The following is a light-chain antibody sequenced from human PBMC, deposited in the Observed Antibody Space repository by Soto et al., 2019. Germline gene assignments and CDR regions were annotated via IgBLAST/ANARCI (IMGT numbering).Light chain of an antibody. J-gene: IGLJ2*01. CDR2: EVN. CDR3: SSYADSNIVV. Sequence: QSVLTQPPSASGSPGHSVTISCTGTSSDVGGYNYVSWYQQHPGKAPKLMIYEVNKRPPGVPDRFSGSKSGNTASLTVSGLQAEDEADYYCSSYADSNIVVFGGGTKVTVL. CDR1: SSDVGGYNY. V-gene: IGLV2-8*01.